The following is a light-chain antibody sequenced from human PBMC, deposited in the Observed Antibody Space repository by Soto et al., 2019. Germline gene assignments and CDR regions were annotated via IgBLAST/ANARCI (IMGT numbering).Light chain of an antibody. V-gene: IGKV3-20*01. J-gene: IGKJ4*01. CDR1: QSVSSSY. CDR2: GAS. CDR3: QQYGSPKALT. Sequence: DIVLTQSPGTLSLSPGERATLSCRASQSVSSSYLAWYQQKPGQAPRLLIYGASSRATGIPDRFSGSGSGTDFTLTISRLEPEDFAVYYCQQYGSPKALTFGGGTKV.